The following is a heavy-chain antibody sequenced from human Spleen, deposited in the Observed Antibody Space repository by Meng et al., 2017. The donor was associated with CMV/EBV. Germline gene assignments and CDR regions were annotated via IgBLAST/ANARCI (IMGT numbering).Heavy chain of an antibody. V-gene: IGHV3-21*01. J-gene: IGHJ4*02. CDR3: ARSMTTVTTIMT. Sequence: GESLKISCAASGFTFSNYAMNWVRQAPGKGLEWVSSISSSSSYIYYADSVKGRFTISRDNAKNSLYLQMNSLRAEDTAVYYCARSMTTVTTIMTWGQGTLVTVSS. D-gene: IGHD4-11*01. CDR2: ISSSSSYI. CDR1: GFTFSNYA.